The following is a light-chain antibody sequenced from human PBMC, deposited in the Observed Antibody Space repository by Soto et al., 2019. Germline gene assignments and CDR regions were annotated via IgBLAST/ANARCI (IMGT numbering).Light chain of an antibody. Sequence: QSALTQPASVSGSPGQSITISCTGTSSDVGAYNSVCWFQQHPGKVPKLLIYEVNNRPSGVSNRFSGSKYGNTASLTISGLQAEDEADYYCQAYDYSLTASVFGGGTKVTVL. V-gene: IGLV2-14*01. CDR2: EVN. CDR1: SSDVGAYNS. CDR3: QAYDYSLTASV. J-gene: IGLJ3*02.